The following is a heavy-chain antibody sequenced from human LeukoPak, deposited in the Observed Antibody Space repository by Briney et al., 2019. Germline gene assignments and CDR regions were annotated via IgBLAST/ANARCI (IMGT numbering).Heavy chain of an antibody. V-gene: IGHV3-7*04. CDR3: ARDEY. CDR1: EFTFSSYW. J-gene: IGHJ4*02. CDR2: IKQDGSEK. Sequence: GGSLRLSCAASEFTFSSYWMSWVRQAPGKGLEWVANIKQDGSEKYYVDSVKGRFTISRDNAKNSLYLQMNSLRAEDTAVYYCARDEYWGQGTLVTVSS.